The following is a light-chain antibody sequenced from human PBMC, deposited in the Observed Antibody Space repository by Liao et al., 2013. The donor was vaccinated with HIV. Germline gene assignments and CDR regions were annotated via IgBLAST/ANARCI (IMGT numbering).Light chain of an antibody. CDR2: YDR. V-gene: IGLV3-21*01. Sequence: SYELTQPPSVSVAPGKTARIICGGNNIGSKSVHWYQQKPGQAPVLVIYYDRDRPSGIPERFSGSNSGNTATLTISGTQAMDEADYYCQAWDSSTAVFGGGTKLTVL. J-gene: IGLJ2*01. CDR1: NIGSKS. CDR3: QAWDSSTAV.